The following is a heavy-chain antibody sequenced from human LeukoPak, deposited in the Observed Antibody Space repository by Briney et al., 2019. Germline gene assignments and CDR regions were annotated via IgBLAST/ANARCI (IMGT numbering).Heavy chain of an antibody. J-gene: IGHJ4*02. CDR1: GYTFTGYY. CDR2: INPNSGGT. D-gene: IGHD2-21*02. Sequence: GASVKVSCKASGYTFTGYYMHWVRQAPGQGLEWMGWINPNSGGTNYAQKFQGRVTMTRDTSISTAYMELSRLRSDDTAVYYCARDGRVVVTATRPLGYWGQGTLVTVSP. CDR3: ARDGRVVVTATRPLGY. V-gene: IGHV1-2*02.